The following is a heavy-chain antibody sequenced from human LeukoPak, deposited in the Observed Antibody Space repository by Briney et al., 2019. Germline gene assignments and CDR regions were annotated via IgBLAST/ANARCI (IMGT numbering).Heavy chain of an antibody. CDR2: IYTGGST. V-gene: IGHV3-53*01. Sequence: PGGSLRLSCAASGFTVSTNYMSWVRQAPGKGLEWVSVIYTGGSTYFADSVKGRFTISRDNSKNTLYLQMYSLRAEDTAVYYCARPRYSGSYGGAFDIWGQGTMVTVSS. CDR1: GFTVSTNY. CDR3: ARPRYSGSYGGAFDI. J-gene: IGHJ3*02. D-gene: IGHD1-26*01.